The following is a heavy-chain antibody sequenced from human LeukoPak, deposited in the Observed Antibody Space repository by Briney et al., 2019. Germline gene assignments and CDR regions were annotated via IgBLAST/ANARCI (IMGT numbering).Heavy chain of an antibody. CDR2: INHSGST. J-gene: IGHJ4*02. Sequence: SETLSLTCAVYGGSFSGYYWSWIRQPPGKGLEWIGEINHSGSTNYNPSLKSRVTISVDTSKNQFSLKLSSVTAADTAVYYCARISRGWFPDYWGQGTLVTVSS. CDR1: GGSFSGYY. CDR3: ARISRGWFPDY. D-gene: IGHD6-19*01. V-gene: IGHV4-34*01.